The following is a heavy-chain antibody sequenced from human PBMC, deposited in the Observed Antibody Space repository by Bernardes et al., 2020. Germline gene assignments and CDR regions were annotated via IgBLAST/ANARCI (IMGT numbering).Heavy chain of an antibody. V-gene: IGHV5-51*01. CDR1: GYNFATYW. CDR3: ARRDYYDGDGYGY. Sequence: ESLKISCQGSGYNFATYWIGWVRQMPGQGLEWMGMIYPSDSNIRYSPSFQGQVTISADESIGTAYLQWSSLKASDTAMYYCARRDYYDGDGYGYWGQGTLVTVSS. D-gene: IGHD3-22*01. J-gene: IGHJ4*02. CDR2: IYPSDSNI.